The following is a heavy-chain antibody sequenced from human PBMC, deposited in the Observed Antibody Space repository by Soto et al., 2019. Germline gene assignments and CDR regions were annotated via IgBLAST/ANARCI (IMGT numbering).Heavy chain of an antibody. J-gene: IGHJ3*02. Sequence: QVQLVQSGAEVKKPGSSVKVSCKASGGTFSSYAISWVRQAPGQGLEWMGGIIPIFGTANYAQKFQGRVTITADKATSTAYMELSSLRSEDTAVYYCARCRQIRMLLCRDAFDIWGQGTMVTVSS. CDR1: GGTFSSYA. V-gene: IGHV1-69*06. CDR3: ARCRQIRMLLCRDAFDI. CDR2: IIPIFGTA. D-gene: IGHD3-10*02.